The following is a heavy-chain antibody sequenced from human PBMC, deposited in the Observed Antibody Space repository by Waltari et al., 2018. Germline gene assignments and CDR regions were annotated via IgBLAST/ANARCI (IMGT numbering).Heavy chain of an antibody. CDR3: ARGAQGWEPLIDY. CDR1: GGSISSYY. V-gene: IGHV4-59*01. CDR2: IYYSGST. Sequence: QVQLQESGPGLVKPSETLSLTCTVSGGSISSYYWSWIRQPPGKGLEWIGYIYYSGSTNDNPSLKNRVTISVDTSKNQFSLKLSSVTAADTAVYYCARGAQGWEPLIDYWGQGTLVTVSS. D-gene: IGHD1-26*01. J-gene: IGHJ4*02.